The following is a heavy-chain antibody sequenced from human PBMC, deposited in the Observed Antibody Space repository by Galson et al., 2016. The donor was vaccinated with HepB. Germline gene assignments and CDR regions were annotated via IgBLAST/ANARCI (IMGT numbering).Heavy chain of an antibody. V-gene: IGHV3-33*01. CDR2: IWYDGSKK. D-gene: IGHD3-3*01. CDR3: VRDGRIRSGTFRRWDY. CDR1: GFTLSSYG. J-gene: IGHJ4*02. Sequence: SLRLSCAASGFTLSSYGMHWVRQAPGKGLEWVAHIWYDGSKKYYADSVKGRFTISRDNAKNSLFLDMNSLRAEDTAVYYCVRDGRIRSGTFRRWDYWGRGTLFTVSS.